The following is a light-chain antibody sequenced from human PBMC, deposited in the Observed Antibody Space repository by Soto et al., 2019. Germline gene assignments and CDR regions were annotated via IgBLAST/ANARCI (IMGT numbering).Light chain of an antibody. J-gene: IGKJ5*01. CDR2: GAS. CDR1: QSVSSY. CDR3: QQRNVWPPIT. V-gene: IGKV3-11*01. Sequence: EIVMTQSPATLSLSPGERATLSCRASQSVSSYFPWYQQKPGQAPPLLLYGASTRATGIPARFGGSGSGTDFTLTTSRLEPEDFAVYYCQQRNVWPPITFGQGTRLEIK.